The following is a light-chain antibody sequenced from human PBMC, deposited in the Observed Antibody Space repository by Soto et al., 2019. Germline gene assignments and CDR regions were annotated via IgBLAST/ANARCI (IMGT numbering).Light chain of an antibody. Sequence: QSALTQPASVSGSPGRSITISCTGTSSDVGSYNLVSWYQQHPGKAPKLMIYEVSKRPSGVSNRFSGSKSGNTASLTISGLQAEDEADYYCCSYAGSSTLVFGTGTKVT. CDR2: EVS. V-gene: IGLV2-23*02. CDR3: CSYAGSSTLV. CDR1: SSDVGSYNL. J-gene: IGLJ1*01.